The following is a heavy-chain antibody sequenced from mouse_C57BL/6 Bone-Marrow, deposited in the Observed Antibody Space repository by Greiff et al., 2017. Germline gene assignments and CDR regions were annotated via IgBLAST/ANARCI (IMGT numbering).Heavy chain of an antibody. J-gene: IGHJ1*03. CDR2: IDPENGDT. Sequence: EVQLKESGAELVRPGASVKLSCTASGFNIKDDYMHWVKQRPEQGLEWIGWIDPENGDTEYASKFQGKATITADTSSNTAYLQLSSLTSEDTAVYYCTLLLFDVWGTGTTVTVSS. CDR1: GFNIKDDY. CDR3: TLLLFDV. V-gene: IGHV14-4*01. D-gene: IGHD1-1*01.